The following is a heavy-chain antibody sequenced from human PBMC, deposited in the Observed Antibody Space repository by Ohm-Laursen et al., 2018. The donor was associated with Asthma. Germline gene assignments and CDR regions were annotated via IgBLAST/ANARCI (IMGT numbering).Heavy chain of an antibody. Sequence: SSLRLSCAASGFTFSSYGMHWVRQAPGKGLEWVAVISYDGSNKYYADSVKGRFTISRENAKNSLYLQMNSLRAGDTAVYYCARAYSSSWYYFDYWGQGTLVTVSS. CDR1: GFTFSSYG. V-gene: IGHV3-30*03. CDR2: ISYDGSNK. J-gene: IGHJ4*02. CDR3: ARAYSSSWYYFDY. D-gene: IGHD6-13*01.